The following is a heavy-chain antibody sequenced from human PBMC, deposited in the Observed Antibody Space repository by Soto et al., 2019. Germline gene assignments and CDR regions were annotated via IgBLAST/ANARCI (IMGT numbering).Heavy chain of an antibody. CDR2: ISGGGNVA. CDR3: ARSLFLASTDTEPFDY. V-gene: IGHV3-23*01. J-gene: IGHJ4*02. CDR1: GFTFSSYA. D-gene: IGHD3-3*02. Sequence: EVQLLESGGGLVQPGGSLVLSCAASGFTFSSYAMTWVRQAPGKGLEWVSSISGGGNVAYYADSVKGRFTISRDNSKNTLYLQMTSLRADDTAVYYCARSLFLASTDTEPFDYWGQGTLVTVSS.